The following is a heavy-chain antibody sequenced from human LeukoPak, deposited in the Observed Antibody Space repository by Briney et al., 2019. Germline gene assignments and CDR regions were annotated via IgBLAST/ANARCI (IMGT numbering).Heavy chain of an antibody. CDR1: GGSISSYY. Sequence: SETLSLTCTVSGGSISSYYWSWLRQPPGKGLEWIGYIYYSGSTNYNPSLKSRVTISVDTSKNQFSLKLSSVTAADTAVYYCARGLYYEVNNWFDPWGQGTLVTVSS. J-gene: IGHJ5*02. D-gene: IGHD3-22*01. CDR3: ARGLYYEVNNWFDP. V-gene: IGHV4-59*01. CDR2: IYYSGST.